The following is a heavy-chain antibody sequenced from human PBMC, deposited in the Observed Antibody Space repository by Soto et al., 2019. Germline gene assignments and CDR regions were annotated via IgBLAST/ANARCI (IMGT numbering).Heavy chain of an antibody. V-gene: IGHV3-48*01. CDR1: GFTFSTFT. CDR2: ISSSSTST. Sequence: EVQLVESGGGLVQPGGSLRLSCSGSGFTFSTFTMNWVRQAPGKGLEWVSFISSSSTSTYYADSVKGRFTISRDDAKNSLYLQMNSLRAEDTATYYCARDRDTAMVPYFDYWGQGTLVTVSS. CDR3: ARDRDTAMVPYFDY. J-gene: IGHJ4*02. D-gene: IGHD5-18*01.